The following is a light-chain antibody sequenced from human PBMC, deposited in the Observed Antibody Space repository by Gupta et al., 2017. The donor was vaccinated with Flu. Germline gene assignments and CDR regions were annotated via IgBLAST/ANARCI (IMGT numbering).Light chain of an antibody. CDR1: SSNVGRYKL. J-gene: IGLJ1*01. CDR3: ASYAGNNIYV. CDR2: EVN. Sequence: QSALTQPASVSGSLGQSITISCTGSSSNVGRYKLVYWYQQHPGKAPKLILYEVNKRPSGVSSAFSGSKSGNTASLTISGLQAEDEADYYCASYAGNNIYVFGRGTQVTVL. V-gene: IGLV2-23*02.